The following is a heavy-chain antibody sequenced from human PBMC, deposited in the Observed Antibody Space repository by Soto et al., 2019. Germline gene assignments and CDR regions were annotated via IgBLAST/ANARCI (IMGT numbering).Heavy chain of an antibody. CDR2: ISSSGNTI. V-gene: IGHV3-48*01. Sequence: GGSLRLSCAASGFTFSVHSMNWVRQAPGKGLEWVSFISSSGNTIYYADSVQGRFTISRDNDKTSLFLQMNSLRAEDTAVYYCARDRGWVMVVPTPQSPLAVWGQGTLVPVAS. CDR3: ARDRGWVMVVPTPQSPLAV. J-gene: IGHJ3*01. CDR1: GFTFSVHS. D-gene: IGHD2-21*01.